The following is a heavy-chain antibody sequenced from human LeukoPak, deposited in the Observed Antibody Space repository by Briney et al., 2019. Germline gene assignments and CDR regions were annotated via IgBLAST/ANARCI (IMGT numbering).Heavy chain of an antibody. Sequence: PGGSLRLSCAASGFTVSSNYMSWVRQAPGKGLEWVSVIYSGGSTYYADSVKGRFTISRDNSKNTLYLQMNSLRAEDTAVYYCATTQGYYDFWSGYYSYYYGMDVWGQGTTVTVPS. J-gene: IGHJ6*02. CDR3: ATTQGYYDFWSGYYSYYYGMDV. V-gene: IGHV3-66*01. CDR2: IYSGGST. D-gene: IGHD3-3*01. CDR1: GFTVSSNY.